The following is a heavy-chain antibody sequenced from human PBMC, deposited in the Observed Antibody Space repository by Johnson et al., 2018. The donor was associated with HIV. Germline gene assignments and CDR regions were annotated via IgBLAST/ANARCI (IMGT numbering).Heavy chain of an antibody. V-gene: IGHV3-30*14. CDR1: GFTFSSYA. J-gene: IGHJ3*02. Sequence: QVQLVESGGGVVQPGRSLRLACAASGFTFSSYAMHWVRQAPGKGLEWVALISHHGSTKDCADSVKGRFTISRDNSKNTLYLQMNNLRAEDAAVYFCARGFGGDCAHQEAFDIWGQGTMVTVSS. CDR2: ISHHGSTK. D-gene: IGHD2-21*02. CDR3: ARGFGGDCAHQEAFDI.